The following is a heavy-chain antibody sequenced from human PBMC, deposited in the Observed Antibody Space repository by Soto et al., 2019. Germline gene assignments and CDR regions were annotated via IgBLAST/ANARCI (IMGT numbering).Heavy chain of an antibody. Sequence: SETLSLTCTVSGGSISSYYWSWIRQPPGKGLEWIGYIYYSGSTNYNPSLKSRVTISVDTSKNQFSLKLSSVTAADTAVYYCARRGLGDYVYFDYWGQGTLVTVSS. J-gene: IGHJ4*02. D-gene: IGHD4-17*01. CDR2: IYYSGST. V-gene: IGHV4-59*08. CDR3: ARRGLGDYVYFDY. CDR1: GGSISSYY.